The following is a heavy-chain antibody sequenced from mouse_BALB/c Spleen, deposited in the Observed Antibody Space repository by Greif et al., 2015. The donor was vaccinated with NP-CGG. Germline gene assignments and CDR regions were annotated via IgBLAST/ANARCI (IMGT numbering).Heavy chain of an antibody. CDR2: ISTYYGDA. CDR1: GYTFTDYA. CDR3: ARAPLYYDYDGGFAY. J-gene: IGHJ3*01. V-gene: IGHV1S137*01. Sequence: QVQLQQSGAELVRPGVSVKISCKGSGYTFTDYAMHWVKQSHAKSLEWIGVISTYYGDASYNQKFKGKATMTVDKSSSTAYMELARLTSEDSAIYYCARAPLYYDYDGGFAYWGQGTLVTVSA. D-gene: IGHD2-4*01.